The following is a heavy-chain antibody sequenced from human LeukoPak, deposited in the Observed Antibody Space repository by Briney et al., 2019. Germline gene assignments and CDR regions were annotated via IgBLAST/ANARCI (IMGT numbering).Heavy chain of an antibody. CDR3: ARTKSQSGSYRYYFDS. Sequence: SETLSLTCAVYGGSFSGYYWSWIRQPPGKGLEWIGEINHSGSTNYNPSLKSRVTMSVDTSKNQFSLKLSSVIAADTAVYYCARTKSQSGSYRYYFDSWGQGTLVTVSS. D-gene: IGHD1-26*01. J-gene: IGHJ4*02. CDR1: GGSFSGYY. V-gene: IGHV4-34*01. CDR2: INHSGST.